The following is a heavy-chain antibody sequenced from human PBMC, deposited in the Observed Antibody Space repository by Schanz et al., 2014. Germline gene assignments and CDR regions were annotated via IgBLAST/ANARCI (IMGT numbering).Heavy chain of an antibody. J-gene: IGHJ4*02. D-gene: IGHD1-1*01. V-gene: IGHV3-23*03. Sequence: DVHLLESGGGLVQPGGSLRLSCAASEFTFSTDAMSWVRQAPGKGLEWVSIIFTDGRTYYADSVKGRFTVSRDNSKNTLYLQLNSLRAEDTAVYYCARDRRNADLDYWGQGTLVTVAS. CDR1: EFTFSTDA. CDR3: ARDRRNADLDY. CDR2: IFTDGRT.